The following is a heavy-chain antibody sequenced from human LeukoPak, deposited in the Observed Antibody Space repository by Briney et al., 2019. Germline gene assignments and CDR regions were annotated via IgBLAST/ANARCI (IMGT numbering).Heavy chain of an antibody. V-gene: IGHV3-7*04. J-gene: IGHJ4*02. CDR3: ARDWGGWYAGPYYFDY. CDR2: IKQDGSEK. CDR1: GFTFSSYC. Sequence: PGGSLRLSCAASGFTFSSYCLSWVRQAPGKGLVWVANIKQDGSEKYYVDSVKGRFTISRDNAKNSLYLQMNSLRAEDTAVYYCARDWGGWYAGPYYFDYWGQGTLVTVSS. D-gene: IGHD6-19*01.